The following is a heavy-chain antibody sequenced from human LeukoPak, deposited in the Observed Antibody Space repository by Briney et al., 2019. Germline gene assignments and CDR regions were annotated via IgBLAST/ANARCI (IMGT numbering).Heavy chain of an antibody. CDR2: IYHSGST. CDR3: ARGTYCGGDCYQLPFDY. V-gene: IGHV4-39*07. Sequence: SETLSLTCTVSGGSISSSSHYWGWVRQPPGKGLEWIGEIYHSGSTNYNPSLKSRVTISVDTSKNQFSLKLSSVTAADTAVYYCARGTYCGGDCYQLPFDYWGQGTLVTVSS. CDR1: GGSISSSSHY. D-gene: IGHD2-21*02. J-gene: IGHJ4*02.